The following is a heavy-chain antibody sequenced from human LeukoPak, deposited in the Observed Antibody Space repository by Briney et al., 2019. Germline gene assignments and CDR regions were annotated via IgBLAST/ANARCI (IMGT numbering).Heavy chain of an antibody. CDR1: GYTFTGYY. J-gene: IGHJ4*02. Sequence: ASVKVSCKASGYTFTGYYMHRVRQAPGQGLEWMGRINPNSGGTNYAQKFQGRVTMTRDTSISTAYMELSRLRSDDTAVYYCARALYYYDSSGYYRKAMYYFDYWGQGTLVTVSS. CDR2: INPNSGGT. D-gene: IGHD3-22*01. V-gene: IGHV1-2*06. CDR3: ARALYYYDSSGYYRKAMYYFDY.